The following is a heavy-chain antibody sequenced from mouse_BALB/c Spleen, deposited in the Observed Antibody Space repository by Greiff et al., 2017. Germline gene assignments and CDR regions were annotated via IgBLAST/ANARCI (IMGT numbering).Heavy chain of an antibody. CDR2: INPSTGYT. V-gene: IGHV1-7*01. Sequence: QVQLQQSGAELAKPGASVKMSCKASGYTFTSYWMHWVKQRPGQGLEWIGYINPSTGYTEYNQKFKDKATLTADKSSSTAYMQLSSLTSEDSAVYYCASFDGYYPYYFDYWGQGTTLTVSS. D-gene: IGHD2-3*01. CDR1: GYTFTSYW. CDR3: ASFDGYYPYYFDY. J-gene: IGHJ2*01.